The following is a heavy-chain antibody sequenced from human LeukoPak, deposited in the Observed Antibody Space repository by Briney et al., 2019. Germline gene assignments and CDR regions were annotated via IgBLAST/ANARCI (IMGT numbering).Heavy chain of an antibody. V-gene: IGHV3-23*01. CDR3: AKGVGGLLWFGELLRIDY. J-gene: IGHJ4*02. CDR1: GFTFSSYA. CDR2: ISGSGGST. D-gene: IGHD3-10*01. Sequence: GGSLRLSCAASGFTFSSYAMSWVRQAPGKGLEWVSAISGSGGSTYYADSVKGRFTISRDNSKNTLYLQMNSLRAEDTAVYYCAKGVGGLLWFGELLRIDYWGQGTLVTVSS.